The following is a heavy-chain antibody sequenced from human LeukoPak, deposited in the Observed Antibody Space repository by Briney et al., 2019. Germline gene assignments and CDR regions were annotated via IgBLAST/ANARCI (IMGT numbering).Heavy chain of an antibody. Sequence: PGGSLRLSCAASGFTFSSYEMNWVRQAPGKGLEWVSYISSSGSTIYYADSVKGRFTISRDNAKNSLYLQMNSLRAEDTAVYYCARVERTGRFDYWGQGTLVTVSS. D-gene: IGHD7-27*01. CDR3: ARVERTGRFDY. J-gene: IGHJ4*02. V-gene: IGHV3-48*03. CDR2: ISSSGSTI. CDR1: GFTFSSYE.